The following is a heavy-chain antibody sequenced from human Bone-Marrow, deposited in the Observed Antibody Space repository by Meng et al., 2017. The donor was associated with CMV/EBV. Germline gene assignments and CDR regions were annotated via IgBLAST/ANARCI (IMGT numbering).Heavy chain of an antibody. V-gene: IGHV4-34*01. D-gene: IGHD3-10*01. CDR2: INHSGST. Sequence: SETLSLTRVVFGESFSGHYWSWIRQPPGKGLEWIGEINHSGSTTSNPSLKSRLTISVDTSKSQFSLRPTSVTAADAAVYYCARLRITMVRGRGYYYHGLDVWGQGTTVTVSS. J-gene: IGHJ6*02. CDR1: GESFSGHY. CDR3: ARLRITMVRGRGYYYHGLDV.